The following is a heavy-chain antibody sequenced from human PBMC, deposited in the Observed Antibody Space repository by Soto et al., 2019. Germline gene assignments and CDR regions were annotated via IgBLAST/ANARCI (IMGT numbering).Heavy chain of an antibody. Sequence: GGSLRLSCAASGFTLSSYEMNWVRKAPGKGLEWVSYISSSGSTIYYADSVKGRFTISRDNAKNSLYLQMNSLRAEDTAVYYCARDPVACTLPYFQHWGQGTLVTVSS. V-gene: IGHV3-48*03. D-gene: IGHD2-8*01. CDR2: ISSSGSTI. CDR1: GFTLSSYE. CDR3: ARDPVACTLPYFQH. J-gene: IGHJ1*01.